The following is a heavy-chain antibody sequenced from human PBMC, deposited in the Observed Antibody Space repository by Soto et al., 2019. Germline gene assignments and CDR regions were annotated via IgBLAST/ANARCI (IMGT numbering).Heavy chain of an antibody. Sequence: ASVKVSCKASGYTFTSYYMHWVRQAPGQGLEWMGIINPSGGSTSYAQKFQGRVTMTRDTSTSTVYMELNSLRSEDTAVYYCAKDLVDTAMATDYWGQGTLVTVSS. J-gene: IGHJ4*02. CDR2: INPSGGST. V-gene: IGHV1-46*01. D-gene: IGHD5-18*01. CDR1: GYTFTSYY. CDR3: AKDLVDTAMATDY.